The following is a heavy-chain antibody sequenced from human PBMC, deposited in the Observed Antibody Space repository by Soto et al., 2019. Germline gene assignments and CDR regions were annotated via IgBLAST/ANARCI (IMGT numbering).Heavy chain of an antibody. V-gene: IGHV3-9*01. CDR1: GFTFDDYA. Sequence: EVQLVESGGGLVQPGRSLRLSCAASGFTFDDYAMHWVRQVPGKGLEWVSGINWNSGSIGYGDSVKGRFAISRDNAKNSLHLQMHSPSAEDTAFYYCVKDESINWYSGHFRHWGQGTLVTVSS. D-gene: IGHD6-13*01. CDR2: INWNSGSI. J-gene: IGHJ1*01. CDR3: VKDESINWYSGHFRH.